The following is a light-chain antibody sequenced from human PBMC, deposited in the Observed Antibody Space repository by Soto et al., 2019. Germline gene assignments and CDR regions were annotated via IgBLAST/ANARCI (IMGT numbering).Light chain of an antibody. CDR1: QDIRSS. J-gene: IGKJ4*01. CDR2: TVP. Sequence: DIQLTQSPSFLSASVGDRLTITCRASQDIRSSLAWYQQKPGKAPNLLIYTVPTLQSGVPSRFSGSRSGTEFTLTSSSLQPEDFATYYCQQFNSSPFTVGGGTKVEI. CDR3: QQFNSSPFT. V-gene: IGKV1-9*01.